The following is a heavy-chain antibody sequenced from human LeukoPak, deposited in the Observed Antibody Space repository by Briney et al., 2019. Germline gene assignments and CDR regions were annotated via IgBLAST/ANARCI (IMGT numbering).Heavy chain of an antibody. CDR1: GFTFSSYS. Sequence: GGSLRLSCAASGFTFSSYSMNWVRQAPGKGLEWVSYISSSSSTIYYADSVKGRFTISRDNAKNSLYLQMNSLRAEDTAVYYCARDLNYYGSGGYGEDPFDYWGQGTLVTVSS. D-gene: IGHD3-10*01. V-gene: IGHV3-48*01. CDR3: ARDLNYYGSGGYGEDPFDY. J-gene: IGHJ4*02. CDR2: ISSSSSTI.